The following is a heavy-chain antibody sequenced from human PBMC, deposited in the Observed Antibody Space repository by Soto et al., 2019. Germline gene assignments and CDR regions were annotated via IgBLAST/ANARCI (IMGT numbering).Heavy chain of an antibody. J-gene: IGHJ5*02. CDR3: ARVSDILTGRKLFDP. CDR1: GYTFTSYG. CDR2: ISAYNGNT. V-gene: IGHV1-18*04. Sequence: SVKVSCKASGYTFTSYGISWVRQAPGQGLEWMGWISAYNGNTNYAQKLQGRVTMTTDTSTSTAYMELRSLRSDDTAVYYCARVSDILTGRKLFDPWGQGTLVTVSS. D-gene: IGHD3-9*01.